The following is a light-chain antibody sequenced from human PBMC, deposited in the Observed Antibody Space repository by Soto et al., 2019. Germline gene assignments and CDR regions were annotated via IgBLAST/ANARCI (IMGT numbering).Light chain of an antibody. Sequence: QSVLTQPPSVSGAPGQRVTISCTGVSSNIGAGYDVHWYQQLPGTAPKVLIYGNSNRPSGVPDRFSGSKSGTSASLAITGLQDEDEADYYGQSYDSSLSGSVCGGGTKVTVL. CDR1: SSNIGAGYD. CDR3: QSYDSSLSGSV. CDR2: GNS. V-gene: IGLV1-40*01. J-gene: IGLJ2*01.